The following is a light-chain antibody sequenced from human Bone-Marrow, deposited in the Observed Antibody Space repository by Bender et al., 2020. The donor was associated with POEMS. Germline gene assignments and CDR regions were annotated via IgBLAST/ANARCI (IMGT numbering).Light chain of an antibody. J-gene: IGLJ1*01. Sequence: QSALTQPPSASGSPGQSVTISCTGTSSDVGGSNYVTWYQQHPGKAPKLLIYDVNNRPSGVSDRFSGSKSGNTASLTISGLQAEDEADYYCSSYTSSSTPCVFGTGTKVTVL. CDR3: SSYTSSSTPCV. CDR1: SSDVGGSNY. CDR2: DVN. V-gene: IGLV2-14*03.